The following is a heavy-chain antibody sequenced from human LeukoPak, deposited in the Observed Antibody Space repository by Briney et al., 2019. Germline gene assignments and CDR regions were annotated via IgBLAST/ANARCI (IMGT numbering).Heavy chain of an antibody. CDR1: GYTFTGYY. CDR3: ARSGELLYQTSPFDY. CDR2: INPNSGGT. D-gene: IGHD3-10*01. Sequence: ASVKVSCKASGYTFTGYYMHWVRQAPGQGLEWMGWINPNSGGTNYAQKFQGRVTMTRDTSISTAYMELSRLRSDDTAVYYCARSGELLYQTSPFDYWGQGTLVTVSS. V-gene: IGHV1-2*02. J-gene: IGHJ4*02.